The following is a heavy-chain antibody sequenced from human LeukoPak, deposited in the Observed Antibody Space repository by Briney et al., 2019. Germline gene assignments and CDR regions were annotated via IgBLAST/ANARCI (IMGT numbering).Heavy chain of an antibody. CDR3: TRVQTGRSGLMDV. V-gene: IGHV3-74*01. D-gene: IGHD2-8*02. CDR2: MSSEGSGT. J-gene: IGHJ6*02. CDR1: GFSLSGYW. Sequence: PGGSLTLSCAASGFSLSGYWMHWVRQVPGKGLVWVSRMSSEGSGTTYADSVKGRFTISRDNAKNTLYPQMNSLRAEDAAVYYCTRVQTGRSGLMDVWGRGTTVTVS.